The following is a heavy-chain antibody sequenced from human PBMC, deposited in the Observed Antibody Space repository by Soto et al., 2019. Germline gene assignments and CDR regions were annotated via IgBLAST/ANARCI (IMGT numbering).Heavy chain of an antibody. D-gene: IGHD3-10*01. V-gene: IGHV2-5*01. J-gene: IGHJ4*02. CDR3: AHESLIRGGSDY. Sequence: QITLKESGPTLVKPTKTLTLTCTFSGFSLSTSGVRVAWIRQPPGKALEWLALIYWNDDKHYRPSLKSRLTIPTDTSKNQVVLTMANVAPVDTATYYCAHESLIRGGSDYWRQGNLVTVSS. CDR2: IYWNDDK. CDR1: GFSLSTSGVR.